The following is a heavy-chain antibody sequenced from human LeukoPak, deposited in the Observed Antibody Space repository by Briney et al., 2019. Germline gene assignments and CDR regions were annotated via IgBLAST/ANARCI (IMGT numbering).Heavy chain of an antibody. J-gene: IGHJ6*02. CDR1: GFTFSSYA. Sequence: GGSLRLSCAASGFTFSSYAMHWVRQAPGKGLEWVAVISYDGSNKYYADSVKGRFTISRDNSKNTLYLQMNSLRAEDTAVYYCARVLVVPAAPDCYYGMDVWGQGTTVTVSS. CDR3: ARVLVVPAAPDCYYGMDV. V-gene: IGHV3-30-3*01. CDR2: ISYDGSNK. D-gene: IGHD2-2*01.